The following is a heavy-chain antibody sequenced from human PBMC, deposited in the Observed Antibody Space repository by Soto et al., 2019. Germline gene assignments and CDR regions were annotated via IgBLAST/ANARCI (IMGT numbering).Heavy chain of an antibody. V-gene: IGHV3-53*01. Sequence: GGSLRLSCAAPGFTVSSKYMSWVRQAPGKGLEWVSVIYSDGSTYYADSVKGRFTISRDNSKNTLYLQMNSLRAEDTAVYYCATERGPTYYFDYWGQGTLVTVSS. J-gene: IGHJ4*02. CDR2: IYSDGST. CDR1: GFTVSSKY. D-gene: IGHD2-21*01. CDR3: ATERGPTYYFDY.